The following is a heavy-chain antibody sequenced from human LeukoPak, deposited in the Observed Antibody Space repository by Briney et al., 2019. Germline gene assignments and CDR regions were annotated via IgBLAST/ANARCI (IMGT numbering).Heavy chain of an antibody. V-gene: IGHV4-30-4*01. CDR2: IHYSGST. Sequence: SETLSLTCTVSGGSISSGDYHWSWIRQPPGKGLEWIGYIHYSGSTYYNPSLKSRVTISVDTSKNQFSLKLSSVTAADTAVYYCARDGDRDGYNRFDYWGQGTLVTVSS. CDR1: GGSISSGDYH. D-gene: IGHD5-24*01. CDR3: ARDGDRDGYNRFDY. J-gene: IGHJ4*02.